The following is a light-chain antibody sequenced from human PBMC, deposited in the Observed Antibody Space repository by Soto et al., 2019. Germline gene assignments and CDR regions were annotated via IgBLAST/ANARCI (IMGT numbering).Light chain of an antibody. V-gene: IGLV2-8*01. CDR3: SSYAGSNVV. J-gene: IGLJ1*01. CDR2: EVS. Sequence: QSVLTQPPSASGSPGQSVTISCTGTSSDVGGYNYVSWYQQHPGKAPKLMIYEVSKRPSGVPDRFSGSKSGNTASLTVSGLQAEDEADYYCSSYAGSNVVFGNGTKVTVL. CDR1: SSDVGGYNY.